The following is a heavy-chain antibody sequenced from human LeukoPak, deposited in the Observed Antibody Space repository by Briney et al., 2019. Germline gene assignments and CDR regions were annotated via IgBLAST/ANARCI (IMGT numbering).Heavy chain of an antibody. CDR2: ISYDGSNK. CDR3: AKDRGTMVRGVSYYYYYGMDV. V-gene: IGHV3-30-3*01. D-gene: IGHD3-10*01. CDR1: GSTFSSYA. Sequence: GGSLRLSCAASGSTFSSYAMHWVRQAPGKGLEWVAVISYDGSNKYYADSVKGRFTISRDNSKNTLYLQMNSLRAEDTAVYYCAKDRGTMVRGVSYYYYYGMDVWGQGTTVTVSS. J-gene: IGHJ6*02.